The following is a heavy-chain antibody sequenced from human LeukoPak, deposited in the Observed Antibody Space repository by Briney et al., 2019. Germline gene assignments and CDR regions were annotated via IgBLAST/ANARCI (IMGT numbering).Heavy chain of an antibody. J-gene: IGHJ4*02. CDR3: ARDGKGRFDFRENDY. Sequence: ASVKVSCKASGYTFSIYGITWVRQAPGQGLEWMGWISAHTGKSDYAQKFQNRATMTADTATSTAYMELRSLGSDDTAVYYCARDGKGRFDFRENDYWGQGTLVTVSS. CDR2: ISAHTGKS. CDR1: GYTFSIYG. D-gene: IGHD3-3*01. V-gene: IGHV1-18*01.